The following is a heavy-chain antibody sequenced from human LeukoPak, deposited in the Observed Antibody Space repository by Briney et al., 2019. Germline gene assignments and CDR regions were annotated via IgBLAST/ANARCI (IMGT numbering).Heavy chain of an antibody. CDR2: IYSGGST. J-gene: IGHJ4*02. V-gene: IGHV3-53*01. CDR3: ARAAYCGGDCYSFDY. Sequence: GGSLRLSCAASGFTVSSNYMSWARQAPGKGLEWVSVIYSGGSTYYADSVKGRFTISRDNSKNTLYVQMNSLRAEDTAVYYCARAAYCGGDCYSFDYWGQGTLVTISS. CDR1: GFTVSSNY. D-gene: IGHD2-21*02.